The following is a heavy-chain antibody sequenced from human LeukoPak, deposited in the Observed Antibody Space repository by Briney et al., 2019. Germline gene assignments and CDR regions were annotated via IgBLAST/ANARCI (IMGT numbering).Heavy chain of an antibody. Sequence: SVKVSCKASGGTFSSYAISWVRQAPGQGLEWMGGTIPIFGTANYAQKFQGRVTITADESTSTAYMELSSLRSEDTAVYYCASPSHSGSGYTDYWGQGTLVTVSS. J-gene: IGHJ4*02. D-gene: IGHD3-22*01. V-gene: IGHV1-69*01. CDR3: ASPSHSGSGYTDY. CDR1: GGTFSSYA. CDR2: TIPIFGTA.